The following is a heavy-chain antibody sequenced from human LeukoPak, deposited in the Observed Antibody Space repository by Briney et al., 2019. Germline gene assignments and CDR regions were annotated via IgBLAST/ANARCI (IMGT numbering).Heavy chain of an antibody. D-gene: IGHD1-26*01. J-gene: IGHJ4*02. Sequence: GGSLRLSCAASGFTFSSYGMHWVRQAPGKGLEWVAVISYDGSNKYYADSVKGRFTISRDNSKNTLYLQMNSLRAEDTAVNYCAKDAYSGSYPLDYWGQGTLVTVSS. CDR2: ISYDGSNK. CDR3: AKDAYSGSYPLDY. V-gene: IGHV3-30*18. CDR1: GFTFSSYG.